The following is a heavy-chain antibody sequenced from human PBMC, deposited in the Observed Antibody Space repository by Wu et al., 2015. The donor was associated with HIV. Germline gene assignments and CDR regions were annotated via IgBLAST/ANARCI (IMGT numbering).Heavy chain of an antibody. CDR3: AAAGVTESHSGDH. V-gene: IGHV1-69-2*01. Sequence: VQLVQSGAEVKKPGAXVKIPCKFSGDRFTDYYIHWVRRVSGKGLEWMGLIDPEDGETKDARKFQARVTISADTSENVAYMELRGLRSDDTAVYYCAAAGVTESHSGDHWGQGTLVIVSS. CDR2: IDPEDGET. CDR1: GDRFTDYY. D-gene: IGHD2-21*02. J-gene: IGHJ4*01.